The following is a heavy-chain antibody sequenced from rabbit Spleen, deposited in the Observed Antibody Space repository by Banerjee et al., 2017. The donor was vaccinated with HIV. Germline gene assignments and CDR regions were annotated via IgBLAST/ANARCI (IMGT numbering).Heavy chain of an antibody. J-gene: IGHJ6*01. CDR1: GVSFSGNSY. Sequence: QSLEESGGDLVKPGASLTLTCIASGVSFSGNSYMCWVRQAPGKGLEWIVCIDTGSSGFTYCASCAKGRFTISKTSSTTVTLQMTSLTAADTATYFCARDTGSSFSSYGMDLWGPGTLVTVS. V-gene: IGHV1S40*01. CDR2: IDTGSSGFT. CDR3: ARDTGSSFSSYGMDL. D-gene: IGHD8-1*01.